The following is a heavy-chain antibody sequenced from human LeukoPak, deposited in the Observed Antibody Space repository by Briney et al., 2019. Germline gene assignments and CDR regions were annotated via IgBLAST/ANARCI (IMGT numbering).Heavy chain of an antibody. V-gene: IGHV4-59*01. CDR2: IYYSGST. J-gene: IGHJ4*02. D-gene: IGHD3-16*01. CDR1: GGSNSIYY. Sequence: KPSETLSLTCAVSGGSNSIYYRSCIRRPRGRGLEWIGYIYYSGSTTHNPSLKSRVTISVDTSKNQFSLKVSAVTAADTAVYYCASSHTYQPFYFHYWGQGTLVSVSS. CDR3: ASSHTYQPFYFHY.